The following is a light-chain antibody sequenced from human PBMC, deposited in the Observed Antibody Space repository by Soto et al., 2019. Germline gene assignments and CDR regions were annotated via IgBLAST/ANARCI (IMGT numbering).Light chain of an antibody. J-gene: IGKJ1*01. V-gene: IGKV1-5*01. CDR2: DVS. CDR3: QNYSSYSPTWT. CDR1: QTISNW. Sequence: DIQMTQSPSTLSASVGDRVTITCRASQTISNWLAWYQQRPGKAPKLLIYDVSILAGGVPSRFSGSGSGTEFTLSIRNLQPDDFATYYRQNYSSYSPTWTFGQGTKVEIK.